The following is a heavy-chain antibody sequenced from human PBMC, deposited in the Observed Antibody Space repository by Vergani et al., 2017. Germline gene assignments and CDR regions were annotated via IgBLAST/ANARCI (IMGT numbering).Heavy chain of an antibody. J-gene: IGHJ6*03. Sequence: QVPLQESGPRLVKPSQTLSLSCVVSGGSVTSGDYFWSWIRQPPGKGLDWIGYIYYSGTTYYNPSLESRLTISLDTSENHLSLKLTSVTDADTAVYYCARQKDYYMDVWGKGTTVTVS. CDR3: ARQKDYYMDV. V-gene: IGHV4-30-4*08. CDR1: GGSVTSGDYF. CDR2: IYYSGTT.